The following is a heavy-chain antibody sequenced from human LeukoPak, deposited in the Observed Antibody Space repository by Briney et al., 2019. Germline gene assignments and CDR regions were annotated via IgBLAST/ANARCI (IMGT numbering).Heavy chain of an antibody. CDR2: IYYSGST. J-gene: IGHJ4*02. CDR1: GGSISSGDYY. Sequence: PSETLSLTCTVSGGSISSGDYYRSWIRQPPGKGLEWIGYIYYSGSTYYNPSLKSRVTISVDTSKNQFSLKLSSVTAADTAVYYCARDPKPTIFGVASFDYWGQGTLVTVSS. D-gene: IGHD3-3*01. V-gene: IGHV4-30-4*08. CDR3: ARDPKPTIFGVASFDY.